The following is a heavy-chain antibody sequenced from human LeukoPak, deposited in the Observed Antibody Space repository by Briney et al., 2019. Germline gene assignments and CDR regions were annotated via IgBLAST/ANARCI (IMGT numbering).Heavy chain of an antibody. J-gene: IGHJ3*02. Sequence: SLRLSCAASGFTFSSYAMHWVRQAPGKGLEWVAVISYDGSNKYYADSVKGRFTISRDNSKNTLYLQMNSLRAEDTAVYYCARSYCSGGSCYWLRAFDIWGQGTMVTVSS. CDR2: ISYDGSNK. CDR1: GFTFSSYA. CDR3: ARSYCSGGSCYWLRAFDI. D-gene: IGHD2-15*01. V-gene: IGHV3-30-3*01.